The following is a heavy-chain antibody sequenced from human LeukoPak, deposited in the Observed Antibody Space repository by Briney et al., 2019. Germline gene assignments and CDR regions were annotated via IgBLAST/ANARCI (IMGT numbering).Heavy chain of an antibody. CDR3: ARVYSTGSRFFVY. Sequence: KPSETLTLTCAVSNYSISSGYYWGWIRQPPGKGLEWIGSIYHSGSTYYNPSLKSRVTLSVDTSKNQFSLKLSSVTAADTAVYYCARVYSTGSRFFVYWGQRELLSVSS. CDR1: NYSISSGYY. J-gene: IGHJ4*02. D-gene: IGHD6-19*01. V-gene: IGHV4-38-2*01. CDR2: IYHSGST.